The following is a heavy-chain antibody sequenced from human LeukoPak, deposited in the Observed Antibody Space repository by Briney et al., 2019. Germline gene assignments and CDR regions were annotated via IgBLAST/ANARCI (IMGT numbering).Heavy chain of an antibody. CDR1: GGSISSYY. V-gene: IGHV4-4*07. CDR2: IYTSGST. CDR3: AGVLRFLEWRAFDP. D-gene: IGHD3-3*01. J-gene: IGHJ5*02. Sequence: SETLSLTCTVSGGSISSYYWSWIRQPAGKGLEWIGCIYTSGSTIYNPSLKSRVTMSVDTSKNQFSLKLSSVTAADTAVYYCAGVLRFLEWRAFDPWGQGTLVTVSS.